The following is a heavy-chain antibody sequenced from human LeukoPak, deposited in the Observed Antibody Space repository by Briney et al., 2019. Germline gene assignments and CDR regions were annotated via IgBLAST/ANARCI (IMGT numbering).Heavy chain of an antibody. CDR3: ARLVGYGPYFDY. D-gene: IGHD5-18*01. Sequence: PSETLSLTCIVSGASISSRNYFWGWIRQPPGKGLEWIGTIYYLGNTDYNPSLKSRVTIFRDTSNNQFSLRLTSVTAADTAVYYCARLVGYGPYFDYWGQGTLVTVSS. CDR2: IYYLGNT. J-gene: IGHJ4*02. CDR1: GASISSRNYF. V-gene: IGHV4-39*01.